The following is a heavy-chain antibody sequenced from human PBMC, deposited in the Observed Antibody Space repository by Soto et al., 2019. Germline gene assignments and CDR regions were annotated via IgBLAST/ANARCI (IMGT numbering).Heavy chain of an antibody. CDR1: GFTFSSYA. J-gene: IGHJ6*02. CDR2: ISSNGGST. V-gene: IGHV3-64D*08. D-gene: IGHD6-19*01. Sequence: GGSLRLSCSASGFTFSSYAMHWVRQAPGKGLEYVSAISSNGGSTYYADSVKGRFTISRDNSKNTLYLQMSSLRAEDTAVYYCVSSTSGSSSGWSDGMDVWGQGTTLTVSS. CDR3: VSSTSGSSSGWSDGMDV.